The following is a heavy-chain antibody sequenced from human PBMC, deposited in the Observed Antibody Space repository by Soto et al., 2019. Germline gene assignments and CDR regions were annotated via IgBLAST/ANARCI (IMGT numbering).Heavy chain of an antibody. J-gene: IGHJ5*02. V-gene: IGHV6-1*01. CDR2: THYRFKWYS. CDR3: SRLVQYNWFDP. Sequence: PXQTLSLTGAISGDSVSNNSAAWNWIRQSPSRGLEWLGRTHYRFKWYSDYAESVKSRIIITADTSRNQFSLQLKSVTPEDSAVYYCSRLVQYNWFDPWGQGTLVTVYS. CDR1: GDSVSNNSAA.